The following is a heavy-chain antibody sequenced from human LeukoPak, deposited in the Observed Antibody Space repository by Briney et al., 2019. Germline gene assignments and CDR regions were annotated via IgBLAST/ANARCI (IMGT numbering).Heavy chain of an antibody. CDR1: GFVFSNFG. CDR2: VRYDESEK. D-gene: IGHD4-23*01. CDR3: AKDSNRGYASVGANE. Sequence: PGGSLGLSCETSGFVFSNFGMHWVRQAPGKGLEWVAFVRYDESEKYYGDSVRGRFTISRDNSRNILSLEMNSLTAEDTGVYSCAKDSNRGYASVGANEWGPGTLVVVSS. J-gene: IGHJ4*02. V-gene: IGHV3-30*02.